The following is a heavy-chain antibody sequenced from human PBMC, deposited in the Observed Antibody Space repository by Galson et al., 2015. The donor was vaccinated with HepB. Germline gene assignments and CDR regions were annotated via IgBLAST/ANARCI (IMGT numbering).Heavy chain of an antibody. CDR1: GFTFSSYW. J-gene: IGHJ4*02. D-gene: IGHD2-21*02. V-gene: IGHV3-74*01. Sequence: SLRLSCAASGFTFSSYWMHWVRQAPGKGLVWVSRINSDGSSTSYADSVKGRFTISRDNAKNTLYLQMNSLRAEDTAVYYCARGYCGGDCRIDYWGQGALVTVSS. CDR2: INSDGSST. CDR3: ARGYCGGDCRIDY.